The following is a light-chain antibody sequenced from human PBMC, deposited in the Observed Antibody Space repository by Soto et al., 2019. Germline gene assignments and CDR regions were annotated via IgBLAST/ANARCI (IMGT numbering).Light chain of an antibody. Sequence: DIPMTQSPSTLSASVGDRVTITCRASQSISSWLAWYQKKPGKAPKLLIYKASSFESGVPSRFSGSGSGTELPLTLSSLQPDDFATYYCQQYNSYWTFGQGTKVEIK. J-gene: IGKJ1*01. CDR3: QQYNSYWT. CDR1: QSISSW. CDR2: KAS. V-gene: IGKV1-5*03.